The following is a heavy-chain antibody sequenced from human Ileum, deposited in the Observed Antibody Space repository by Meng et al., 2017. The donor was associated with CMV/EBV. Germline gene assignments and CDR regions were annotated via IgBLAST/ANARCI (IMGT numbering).Heavy chain of an antibody. Sequence: ASVKVSCKASGYTFTSYGINWVRQATGQGLEWMGWMNPNSGNTGYAQKFQGRVTMTRNTSISTAYMELSSLRSEDTAVYYCAREIVVVPAAMLYYYGMDVWGQGTTVTVSS. D-gene: IGHD2-2*01. CDR1: GYTFTSYG. CDR2: MNPNSGNT. J-gene: IGHJ6*02. V-gene: IGHV1-8*02. CDR3: AREIVVVPAAMLYYYGMDV.